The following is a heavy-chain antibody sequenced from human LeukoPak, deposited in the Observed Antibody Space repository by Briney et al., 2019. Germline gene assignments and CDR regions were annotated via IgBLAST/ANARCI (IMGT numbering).Heavy chain of an antibody. V-gene: IGHV3-20*04. Sequence: PGGSLRLSCAASGFTFDDFGVSWVRLAPGQGLEWVSGINWNGGSTGYADSVKGRFTISRDNAKNSLYLQMNSLRAEDTAFYYCPRGAPTYCIGGTCHSGDPFDIWGQGTMVTVSS. J-gene: IGHJ3*02. D-gene: IGHD2-15*01. CDR1: GFTFDDFG. CDR2: INWNGGST. CDR3: PRGAPTYCIGGTCHSGDPFDI.